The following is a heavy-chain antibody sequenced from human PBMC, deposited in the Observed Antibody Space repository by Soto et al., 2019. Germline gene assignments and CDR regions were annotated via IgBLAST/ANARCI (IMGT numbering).Heavy chain of an antibody. CDR2: ISTFNSHT. V-gene: IGHV1-18*01. CDR1: GYTFTSYG. D-gene: IGHD2-8*01. Sequence: QVQLLQSGAEVKKPGASVKVSCKASGYTFTSYGISWVRQAPGQGLEWMGWISTFNSHTDYAQKVQGRVAMTTDRXXGTAYMELRSLRSDDTAVYYCARAPFDYPIPDFDYWGQGTLVTVSS. J-gene: IGHJ4*02. CDR3: ARAPFDYPIPDFDY.